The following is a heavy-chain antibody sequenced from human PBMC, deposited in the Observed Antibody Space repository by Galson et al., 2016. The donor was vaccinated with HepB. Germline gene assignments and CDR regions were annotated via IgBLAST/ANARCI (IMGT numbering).Heavy chain of an antibody. CDR2: IHYSGET. CDR1: GGSVSSVSHH. D-gene: IGHD3-22*01. Sequence: SDTLSLTCTVSGGSVSSVSHHWGWIRQPPGKGLEWIGSIHYSGETYYIPSLVRRVAISIDTSMNHFSLTLTSVTAADPAVYYCAREYESSVDDWGQGTLVTVSS. V-gene: IGHV4-39*02. CDR3: AREYESSVDD. J-gene: IGHJ4*02.